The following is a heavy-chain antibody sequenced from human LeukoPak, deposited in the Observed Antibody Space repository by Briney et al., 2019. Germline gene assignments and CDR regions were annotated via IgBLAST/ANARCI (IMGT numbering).Heavy chain of an antibody. CDR3: ARLDWNYGGGDY. V-gene: IGHV4-59*01. CDR2: IYSSGST. D-gene: IGHD1-7*01. CDR1: GGSISGFH. Sequence: PSETLSLTRTVSGGSISGFHWSWIRQLPGKGLECIGYIYSSGSTNYNPSLKSRVTISVDTSKNQFSLKLSSVAAADTAVYYCARLDWNYGGGDYWGQGTLVTVSS. J-gene: IGHJ4*02.